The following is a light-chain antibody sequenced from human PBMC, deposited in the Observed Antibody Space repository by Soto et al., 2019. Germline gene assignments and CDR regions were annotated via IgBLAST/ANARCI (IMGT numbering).Light chain of an antibody. CDR3: SAYTARITLV. Sequence: QSVLTQPASVSGSAGQSITIFCSGTIRDVGAYNLVSWYQQHPGTAPKLIIYEVRNRPSGISSRFSGSRSGNTASLTISGLQPEDEGDYYCSAYTARITLVFGGGTKLTVL. CDR2: EVR. V-gene: IGLV2-14*01. J-gene: IGLJ3*02. CDR1: IRDVGAYNL.